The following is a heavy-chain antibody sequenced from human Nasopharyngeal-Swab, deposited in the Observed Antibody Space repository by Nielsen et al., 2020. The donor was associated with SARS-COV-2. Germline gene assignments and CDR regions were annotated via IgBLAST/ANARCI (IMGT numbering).Heavy chain of an antibody. CDR2: ISISGANT. V-gene: IGHV3-23*01. D-gene: IGHD4/OR15-4a*01. CDR1: GFTFSNSA. Sequence: GESLKISCSVSGFTFSNSALCWVRQAPGKGLEWVSAISISGANTFYADSVRGRFTISRDNDRNTVYLQMSSLTVEDTAIYYCAKEEVPNDYWGQGTLVTVSS. J-gene: IGHJ4*02. CDR3: AKEEVPNDY.